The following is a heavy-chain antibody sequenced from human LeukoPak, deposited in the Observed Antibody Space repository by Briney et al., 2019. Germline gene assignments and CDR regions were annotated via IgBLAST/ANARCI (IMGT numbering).Heavy chain of an antibody. J-gene: IGHJ4*02. CDR1: GGSFSGYY. V-gene: IGHV4-34*01. Sequence: SETLSLTCAVYGGSFSGYYWSWIRQPPGKGLEWIGEISHSGSTNYNPSLKSRVTISVDTSKNQFSLKLSSVTAADTAVYYCARGRMGFDYWGQGTLVTVSS. CDR2: ISHSGST. D-gene: IGHD1-14*01. CDR3: ARGRMGFDY.